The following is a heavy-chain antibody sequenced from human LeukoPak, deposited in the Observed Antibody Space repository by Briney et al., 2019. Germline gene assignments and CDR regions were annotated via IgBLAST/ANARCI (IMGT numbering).Heavy chain of an antibody. J-gene: IGHJ5*02. CDR1: GGSCDDYY. CDR3: ARGRDRSKAGDL. Sequence: SETLSLTCAVHGGSCDDYYCSWIRQPPGKGLEWIGEIHPHGIFYYNSSLTSRVTISIDASKSQFSLRLTSVTAADTALYYCARGRDRSKAGDLWGQGSLVIVSS. D-gene: IGHD5-24*01. V-gene: IGHV4-34*01. CDR2: IHPHGIF.